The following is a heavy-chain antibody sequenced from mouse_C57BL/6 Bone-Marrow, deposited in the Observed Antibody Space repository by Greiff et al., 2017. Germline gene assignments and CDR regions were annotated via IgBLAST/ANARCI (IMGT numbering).Heavy chain of an antibody. Sequence: QVQLQQSGPELARPWASVKISCQAFYTFSRRVHFAIRDTHYWMQWVKQRPGQGLEWIGAIYPGNGDTSYNQKFKGEATLTADKSSSRAYMQPSRVTSGDAAVYYCAWDSSGYAMDCWGKGTTDTGSS. D-gene: IGHD3-2*02. J-gene: IGHJ4*01. CDR1: YTFS. V-gene: IGHV1-87*01. CDR2: GQGLEWIG. CDR3: SGDAAVYYCAWDSSGYAMDC.